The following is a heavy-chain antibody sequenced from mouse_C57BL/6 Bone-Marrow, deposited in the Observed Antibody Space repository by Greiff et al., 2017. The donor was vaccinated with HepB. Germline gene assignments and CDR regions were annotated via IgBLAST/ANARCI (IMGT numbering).Heavy chain of an antibody. Sequence: EVKLMESGGGLVKPGGSLKLSCAASGFTFSDYGMHWVRQAPEKGLEWVAYISSGSSTIYYADTVKGRFTISRDNAKNTLFLQMTSLRSEDTAMYYCARGVHSSGRYFDVWGTGTTVTVSS. CDR1: GFTFSDYG. V-gene: IGHV5-17*01. CDR3: ARGVHSSGRYFDV. D-gene: IGHD2-12*01. CDR2: ISSGSSTI. J-gene: IGHJ1*03.